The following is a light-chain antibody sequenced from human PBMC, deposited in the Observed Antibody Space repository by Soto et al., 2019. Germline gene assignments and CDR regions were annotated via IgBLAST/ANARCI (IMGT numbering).Light chain of an antibody. J-gene: IGKJ2*01. Sequence: DIVMTQSPDSLAVSLGERATINCKSSQSVLYNSNNKNYLAWYQQKPGQPPKLLIYWASTRESGVPDRFSGSGSETDFTLTISSLQAEDVAVYYCQQYYSPPYTFGQGNKLEIK. CDR2: WAS. CDR3: QQYYSPPYT. V-gene: IGKV4-1*01. CDR1: QSVLYNSNNKNY.